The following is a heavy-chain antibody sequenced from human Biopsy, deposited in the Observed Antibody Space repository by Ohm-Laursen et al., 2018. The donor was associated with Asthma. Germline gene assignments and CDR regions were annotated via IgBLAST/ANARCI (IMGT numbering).Heavy chain of an antibody. CDR3: VRDGTDDAFDI. J-gene: IGHJ3*02. Sequence: SLRLSCAASGFTFSSYGMHWVRQAPGKGLEWVGVIPKDASTQDYADSVKGRFTMARDNSKNTLDLQMNSLREEDTAVYYCVRDGTDDAFDIWGQGTVVSVSS. CDR1: GFTFSSYG. D-gene: IGHD1-1*01. CDR2: IPKDASTQ. V-gene: IGHV3-30*03.